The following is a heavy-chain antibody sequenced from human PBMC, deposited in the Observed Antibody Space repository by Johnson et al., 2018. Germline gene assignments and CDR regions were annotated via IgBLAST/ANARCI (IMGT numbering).Heavy chain of an antibody. CDR3: ARRGTYYYGSGTQGGMDV. Sequence: VQLVQSGAEVKKPGESLKISCKGSGYSFTSYWIAWVRQMPGKGLEWMGIIYPGDSDTRYSPSFQGQVTISADKSISTAYLQWSSLKASDTAMDYCARRGTYYYGSGTQGGMDVWGQGTTVTVSS. J-gene: IGHJ6*02. D-gene: IGHD3-10*01. CDR2: IYPGDSDT. CDR1: GYSFTSYW. V-gene: IGHV5-51*01.